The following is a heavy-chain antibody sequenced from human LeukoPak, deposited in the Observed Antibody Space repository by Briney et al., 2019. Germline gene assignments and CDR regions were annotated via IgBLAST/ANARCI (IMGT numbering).Heavy chain of an antibody. Sequence: PSETLSLTCTVSGGSISSYYWSWIRQPPGKRLVWIGYIFNTGNTNYNPSLASRVTMSVDTSRAQLFLRLSPVTAADTAIYYCASRPADTTWYGVFDYWSQGTLVTVSS. V-gene: IGHV4-59*01. CDR3: ASRPADTTWYGVFDY. CDR1: GGSISSYY. CDR2: IFNTGNT. D-gene: IGHD3-10*01. J-gene: IGHJ4*02.